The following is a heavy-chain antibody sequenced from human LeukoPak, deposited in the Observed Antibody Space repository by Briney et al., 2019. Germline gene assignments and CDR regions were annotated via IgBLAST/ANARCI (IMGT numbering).Heavy chain of an antibody. Sequence: QTGGSLTLSCVASGFNFRAYGMHWVRQAPGQGLEYISAISADGGTTFHAESVKGRFTISRDNSKNTLYLQMGSLRIDDSALYYCARGRGGPPFDFWGHGTLITVSS. CDR2: ISADGGTT. J-gene: IGHJ4*01. CDR3: ARGRGGPPFDF. V-gene: IGHV3-64*02. CDR1: GFNFRAYG. D-gene: IGHD3-10*01.